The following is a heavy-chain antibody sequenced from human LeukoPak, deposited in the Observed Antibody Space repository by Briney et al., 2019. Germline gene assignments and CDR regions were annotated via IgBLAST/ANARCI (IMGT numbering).Heavy chain of an antibody. D-gene: IGHD4-23*01. V-gene: IGHV1-46*01. J-gene: IGHJ4*02. Sequence: ASVTVSCTASGYTFTSYSMHWVRQPPGQGLEWMGIINPSGGSTSYAQKFQDRVTMTRDTSTSTVYMELSSLRSEDTAVYYCARDPNGGHFDYWGQGTLVTVSS. CDR1: GYTFTSYS. CDR2: INPSGGST. CDR3: ARDPNGGHFDY.